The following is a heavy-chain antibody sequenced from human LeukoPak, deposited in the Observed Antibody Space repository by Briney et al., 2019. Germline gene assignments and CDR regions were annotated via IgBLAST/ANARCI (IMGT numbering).Heavy chain of an antibody. CDR1: GLTGSHNY. CDR2: ISSGGDDI. J-gene: IGHJ4*02. V-gene: IGHV3-23*01. Sequence: HPGGSLRLSCAASGLTGSHNYVSWVRQAPGKGLDWVSAISSGGDDIHYSDSVKGRFTISRDDSKNTLYLQMSSLRAEDTAVYYCAKHQVRSHDYWGQGTLVTVSS. CDR3: AKHQVRSHDY.